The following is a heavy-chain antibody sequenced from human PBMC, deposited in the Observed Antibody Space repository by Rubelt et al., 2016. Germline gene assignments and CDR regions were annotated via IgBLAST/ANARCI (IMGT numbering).Heavy chain of an antibody. V-gene: IGHV3-30*07. J-gene: IGHJ4*02. Sequence: GAVISYDGSNKYYADSVKGRFTISRDNSKNTLYLQMNSLRAEDTAVYYCAKQLGAGYWGQGTLVTVSS. D-gene: IGHD6-13*01. CDR3: AKQLGAGY. CDR2: ISYDGSNK.